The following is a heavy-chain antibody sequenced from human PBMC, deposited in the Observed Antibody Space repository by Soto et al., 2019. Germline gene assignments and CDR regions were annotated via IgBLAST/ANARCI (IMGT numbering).Heavy chain of an antibody. D-gene: IGHD2-21*02. Sequence: LSLTCAVSGGSISSGGYSWSWIRQPPGKGLEWIGYIYHSGSTYYNPSLKSRVTISVDRSKNQFSLKLSSVTAADTAVYYCARGRRDSLNYWGQGTLVTVSS. CDR3: ARGRRDSLNY. CDR2: IYHSGST. V-gene: IGHV4-30-2*01. CDR1: GGSISSGGYS. J-gene: IGHJ4*02.